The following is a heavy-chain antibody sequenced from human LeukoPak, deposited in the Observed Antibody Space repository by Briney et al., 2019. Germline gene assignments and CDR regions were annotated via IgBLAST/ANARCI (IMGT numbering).Heavy chain of an antibody. CDR3: ARVGDGAFDI. V-gene: IGHV4-59*01. CDR1: GGSISTYY. CDR2: IYYSGNT. Sequence: PSETLSLTCTVSGGSISTYYWRWIRQPPGKGLEWIGYIYYSGNTNDNPSLRSRVTMSVDTTKNQFSLKRSSVTAADTAVYYCARVGDGAFDIWGQGTMVTVFS. D-gene: IGHD3-16*01. J-gene: IGHJ3*02.